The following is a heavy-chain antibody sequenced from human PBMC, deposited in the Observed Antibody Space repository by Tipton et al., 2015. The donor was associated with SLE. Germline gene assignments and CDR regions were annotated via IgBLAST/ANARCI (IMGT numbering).Heavy chain of an antibody. CDR1: GGSISSHY. CDR2: IYYSGST. Sequence: LRLSCTVSGGSISSHYWSWIRQPPGKGLEWIGYIYYSGSTNYNPSLKSRVTISVDTSKNQFSLKLSSVTAADTAVYYCARAPKLMVRGVSDAFDIWGQGTMVTVSS. CDR3: ARAPKLMVRGVSDAFDI. D-gene: IGHD3-10*01. J-gene: IGHJ3*02. V-gene: IGHV4-59*11.